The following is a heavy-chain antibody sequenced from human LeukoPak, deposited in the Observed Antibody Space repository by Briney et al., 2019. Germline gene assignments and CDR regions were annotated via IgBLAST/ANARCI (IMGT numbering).Heavy chain of an antibody. CDR1: GGSISSSSYY. J-gene: IGHJ4*02. V-gene: IGHV4-39*01. Sequence: SETLSLTCTVSGGSISSSSYYWGWIRQPPGKGLEWIGSIYYSGSTYYNPSLKSRVTISVDTSKNQFSLKLSSVTAADTAVYYCARLGTGYHYRFDYWGQGTLVTVSS. D-gene: IGHD3/OR15-3a*01. CDR2: IYYSGST. CDR3: ARLGTGYHYRFDY.